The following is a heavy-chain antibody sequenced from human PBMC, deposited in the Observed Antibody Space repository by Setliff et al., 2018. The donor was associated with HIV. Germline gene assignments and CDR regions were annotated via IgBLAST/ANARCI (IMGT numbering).Heavy chain of an antibody. CDR2: IKQDGSDM. CDR3: ARGSGYDKGAYHYYYGMDV. CDR1: GLPFYNYW. J-gene: IGHJ6*02. V-gene: IGHV3-7*01. Sequence: GGSLRLSCVASGLPFYNYWMTWLRRAPGRGLEWVANIKQDGSDMHYIESVKGRFTIFRDNAKNSVFLQMNSLRAEDTGVYYCARGSGYDKGAYHYYYGMDVWGQGTTVTVS. D-gene: IGHD5-12*01.